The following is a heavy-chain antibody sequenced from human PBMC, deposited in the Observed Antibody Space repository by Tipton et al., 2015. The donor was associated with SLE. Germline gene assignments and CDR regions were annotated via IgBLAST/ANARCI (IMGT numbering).Heavy chain of an antibody. V-gene: IGHV3-30*02. J-gene: IGHJ4*02. Sequence: SLRLSCAASGFTFSSYSMNWVRQAPGKGLEWVAFIRYDGSNKYYADSVKGRFTISRDNSKNTLYLQMNSLRAEDTAVYYCARYLAAAGTNYFDYWGQGTLVTVSS. CDR1: GFTFSSYS. CDR2: IRYDGSNK. CDR3: ARYLAAAGTNYFDY. D-gene: IGHD6-13*01.